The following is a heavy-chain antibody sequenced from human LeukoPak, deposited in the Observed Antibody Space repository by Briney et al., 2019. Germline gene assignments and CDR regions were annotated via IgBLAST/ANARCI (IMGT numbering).Heavy chain of an antibody. CDR2: INPNSGGT. D-gene: IGHD1-26*01. V-gene: IGHV1-2*02. Sequence: ASVKVSCKASGYTFTGYYMHWVRQAPGQGLEWMGWINPNSGGTNYAQKFQGRVTMTRDTSISTAYMELSRLRSDDTAVYYCARDLTPPPTSPKVGATHNPLGGYWGQGTLVTVSS. CDR1: GYTFTGYY. J-gene: IGHJ4*02. CDR3: ARDLTPPPTSPKVGATHNPLGGY.